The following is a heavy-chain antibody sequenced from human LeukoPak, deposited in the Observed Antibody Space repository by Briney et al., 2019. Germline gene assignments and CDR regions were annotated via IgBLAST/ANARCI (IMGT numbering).Heavy chain of an antibody. J-gene: IGHJ4*02. D-gene: IGHD3-10*01. CDR1: GYTFTTYA. Sequence: ASVKVSCKASGYTFTTYAMHWLRQAPGQGLEWMGWINGGNGDTKYLQKFQGRVTITRDTSASTAYMELSSLRSEDTAVYYCARSSITPYYFVYWGQGTLVTVSS. CDR3: ARSSITPYYFVY. CDR2: INGGNGDT. V-gene: IGHV1-3*01.